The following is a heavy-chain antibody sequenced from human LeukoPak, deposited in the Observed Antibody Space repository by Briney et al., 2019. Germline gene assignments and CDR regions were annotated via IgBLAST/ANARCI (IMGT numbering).Heavy chain of an antibody. D-gene: IGHD6-13*01. J-gene: IGHJ4*02. CDR1: GFTVSSND. CDR2: IYSGGST. V-gene: IGHV3-53*01. CDR3: ARDALGIAAAGTEGD. Sequence: GGSLRLSCAASGFTVSSNDMSWVRQAPGKGLEWVSVIYSGGSTYYADSVKGRFTISRDNSKNTLYLQMNSLRAEDTAVYYCARDALGIAAAGTEGDWGQGTLVTVSS.